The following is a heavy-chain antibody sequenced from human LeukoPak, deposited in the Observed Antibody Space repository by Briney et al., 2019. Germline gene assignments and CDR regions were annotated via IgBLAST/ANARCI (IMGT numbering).Heavy chain of an antibody. Sequence: PSESLCLTCAVSGGSVSSCSYYWSWIPQPPGKGLEWVGYVYYSGSTNYDPSLKSRVTISVDTSKNQFSLKLSSVTAADTAVYYCAREVSSGWSLRGYYFDYWGQGTLVTVSS. J-gene: IGHJ4*02. CDR2: VYYSGST. CDR1: GGSVSSCSYY. D-gene: IGHD6-19*01. CDR3: AREVSSGWSLRGYYFDY. V-gene: IGHV4-61*01.